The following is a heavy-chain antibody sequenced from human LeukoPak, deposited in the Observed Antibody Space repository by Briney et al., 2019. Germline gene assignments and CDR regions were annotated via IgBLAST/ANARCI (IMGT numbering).Heavy chain of an antibody. D-gene: IGHD3-9*01. CDR1: GGSISSYY. V-gene: IGHV4-59*01. CDR2: IYYSGST. CDR3: ARVNKLRYSRGLAEPYYYYMDV. J-gene: IGHJ6*03. Sequence: SETLSLTCTVSGGSISSYYWSWIRQPPGKGLEWIGYIYYSGSTNYNPSLKSQVTISVDTSKNQFSLKLSSVTAADTAVYYCARVNKLRYSRGLAEPYYYYMDVWGKGTTVTVSS.